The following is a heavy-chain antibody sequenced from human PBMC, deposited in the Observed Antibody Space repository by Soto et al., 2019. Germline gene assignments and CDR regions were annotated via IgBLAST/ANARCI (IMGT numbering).Heavy chain of an antibody. Sequence: WTWLRQPPGKGLEWLGYIYYDGTTYYNPSLKSRLTMSIDTSKNQFSLKLNSLTAADTAVYYCARDRRWLSRGPNNWFDPWGQGTLVTVSS. D-gene: IGHD2-21*01. J-gene: IGHJ5*02. CDR2: IYYDGTT. V-gene: IGHV4-30-4*08. CDR3: ARDRRWLSRGPNNWFDP.